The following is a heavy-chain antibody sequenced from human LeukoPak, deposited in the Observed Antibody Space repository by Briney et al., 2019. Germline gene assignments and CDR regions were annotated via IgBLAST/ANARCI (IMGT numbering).Heavy chain of an antibody. V-gene: IGHV4-31*03. CDR3: ARVVASGRRVLFDY. J-gene: IGHJ4*02. Sequence: PSQTLSPTCSVSSGSISSGGDYWSWIRQNPGRGLEWIGQMDNTGSTDYNPSLESRVTISGDTSKNQFSLKLTSVSAADTAVYYCARVVASGRRVLFDYWGQGTQVTVSS. CDR2: MDNTGST. D-gene: IGHD3-10*01. CDR1: SGSISSGGDY.